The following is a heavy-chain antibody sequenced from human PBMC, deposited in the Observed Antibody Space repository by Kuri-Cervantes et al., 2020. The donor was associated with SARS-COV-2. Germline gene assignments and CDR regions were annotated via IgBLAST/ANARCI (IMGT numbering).Heavy chain of an antibody. CDR1: GGTFSSYA. D-gene: IGHD4-23*01. CDR2: IIPILGIA. V-gene: IGHV1-69*04. CDR3: ARDRWVDYGGNSAIADY. Sequence: SVKVSCKASGGTFSSYAISWVRQAPGQGLEWMGRIIPILGIADYAQKFQGRVTITADKSTSTAYMELSSLRSEDTAVYYCARDRWVDYGGNSAIADYWGQGTLVTVSS. J-gene: IGHJ4*02.